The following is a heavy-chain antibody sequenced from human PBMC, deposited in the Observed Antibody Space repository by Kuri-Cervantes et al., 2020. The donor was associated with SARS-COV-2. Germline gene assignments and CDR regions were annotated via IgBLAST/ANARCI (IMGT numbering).Heavy chain of an antibody. D-gene: IGHD3-16*02. CDR1: GGSIISFY. J-gene: IGHJ4*02. CDR3: ARELGGVVVRFDY. V-gene: IGHV4-59*12. CDR2: VYYIGST. Sequence: LRLSGTVFGGSIISFYWGWIRQPPGKGLEWIGYVYYIGSTNYNHSLKSRVTISVDTSKNQFSLKLCSETAADTAVYSCARELGGVVVRFDYWGQGTLVTVSS.